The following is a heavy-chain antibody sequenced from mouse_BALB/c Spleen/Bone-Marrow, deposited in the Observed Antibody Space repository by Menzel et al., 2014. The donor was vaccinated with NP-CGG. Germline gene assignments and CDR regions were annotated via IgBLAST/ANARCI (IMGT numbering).Heavy chain of an antibody. Sequence: EVQLQQSGPELVKPGASVKISCKASGYSFTGYYMHWVKQSHGNSLDWIGYIYPYNGVSSYNQKFKGRATLTVDKSSSAAYMELRSLTSDDAAVYYCESRGEYFDVWGAGTTVTVSS. CDR1: GYSFTGYY. J-gene: IGHJ1*01. CDR2: IYPYNGVS. V-gene: IGHV1-31*01. CDR3: ESRGEYFDV.